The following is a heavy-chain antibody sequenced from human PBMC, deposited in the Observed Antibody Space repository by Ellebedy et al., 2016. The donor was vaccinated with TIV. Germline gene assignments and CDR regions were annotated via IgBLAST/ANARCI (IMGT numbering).Heavy chain of an antibody. CDR3: ARSRGLRIQLWTAFQHDAFDI. V-gene: IGHV1-69*06. J-gene: IGHJ3*02. CDR2: IISIFGTA. D-gene: IGHD5-18*01. CDR1: GGTFSSYA. Sequence: ASVKVSCKASGGTFSSYAISWVRQAPGQGLEWMGGIISIFGTANYAQKFQGRVTITADKSTSTAYMELSSLRSEDTAVYYCARSRGLRIQLWTAFQHDAFDIWGQGTMVTVSS.